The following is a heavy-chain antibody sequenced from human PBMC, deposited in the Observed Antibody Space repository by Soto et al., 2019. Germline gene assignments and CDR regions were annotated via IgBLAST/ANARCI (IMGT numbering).Heavy chain of an antibody. J-gene: IGHJ6*02. Sequence: SETRGLRYPVSGYRITNGYRWVWIRQPPGKELEGIGTISHSGDTYYNPSLKSRFTISRDTAKNHLSLILSSVTAADTATEYCTRIYCTTTSCFINGMDFWGQGTTVT. V-gene: IGHV4-38-2*01. CDR3: TRIYCTTTSCFINGMDF. CDR2: ISHSGDT. CDR1: GYRITNGYR. D-gene: IGHD2-2*01.